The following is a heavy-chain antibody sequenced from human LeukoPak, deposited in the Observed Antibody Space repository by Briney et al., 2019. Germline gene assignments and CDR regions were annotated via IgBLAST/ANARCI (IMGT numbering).Heavy chain of an antibody. V-gene: IGHV4-59*01. CDR2: IYYSVST. CDR1: GASISTYG. J-gene: IGHJ4*02. Sequence: SETLSLTCTVSGASISTYGWGWIWHPPRAGLEGFGHIYYSVSTNYNPSLKSRVTISVDTSKNQFYLKLSSVTAADTAVYYCARGFIPGIAAAGTGYWGEGTLVTVSS. CDR3: ARGFIPGIAAAGTGY. D-gene: IGHD6-13*01.